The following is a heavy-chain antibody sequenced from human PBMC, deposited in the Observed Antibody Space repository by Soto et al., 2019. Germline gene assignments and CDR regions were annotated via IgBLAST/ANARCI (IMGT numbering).Heavy chain of an antibody. CDR2: INSDGSST. V-gene: IGHV3-74*01. J-gene: IGHJ4*02. CDR3: ARARDDFWSGYYSGSDY. CDR1: GFTFSSYW. D-gene: IGHD3-3*01. Sequence: GGSLRLSCAASGFTFSSYWMHWVRQAPGKGLVWVSRINSDGSSTSYADSVKGRFTISRDNAKNTLYLQMNSLRAEDTAVYYCARARDDFWSGYYSGSDYWGQGTLVTVSS.